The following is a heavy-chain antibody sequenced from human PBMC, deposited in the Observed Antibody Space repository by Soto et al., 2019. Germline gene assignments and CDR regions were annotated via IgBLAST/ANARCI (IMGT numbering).Heavy chain of an antibody. J-gene: IGHJ5*02. D-gene: IGHD3-3*01. V-gene: IGHV1-46*02. CDR1: GYTVNSYY. CDR3: ARVVSDFWSVSAKYNWFDP. Sequence: ASVKVSCKASGYTVNSYYIQWVRRAPGQGLEWMGIINPSGGSSSYAQQFQGRVTMTSDTSTSTVYMELSSLRSEDTAVYYCARVVSDFWSVSAKYNWFDPWGQGTLVTVSS. CDR2: INPSGGSS.